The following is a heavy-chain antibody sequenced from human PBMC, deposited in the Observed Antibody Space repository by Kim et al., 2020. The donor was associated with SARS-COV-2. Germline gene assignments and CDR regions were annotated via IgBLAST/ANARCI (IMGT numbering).Heavy chain of an antibody. D-gene: IGHD6-19*01. CDR1: GFTFSSYS. V-gene: IGHV3-21*04. CDR2: ISSSSSYI. J-gene: IGHJ4*02. Sequence: GGSLRLSCAASGFTFSSYSMNWVRQAPGKGLEWVSSISSSSSYIYYADSVKGRFTISRDNAKNSLYLQMNSLRAEDTAVYYCARVFTVADHFDYWGQGTLVTVSS. CDR3: ARVFTVADHFDY.